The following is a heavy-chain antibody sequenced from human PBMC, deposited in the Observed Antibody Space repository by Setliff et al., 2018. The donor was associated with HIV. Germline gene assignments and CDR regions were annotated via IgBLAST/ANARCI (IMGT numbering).Heavy chain of an antibody. CDR3: TRQTREAPYYFDY. V-gene: IGHV5-51*01. J-gene: IGHJ4*02. CDR1: GYSFSSYW. CDR2: IYPGDSDT. Sequence: PRESLKISCKGSGYSFSSYWIGWVRQMPGKGLEWMGIIYPGDSDTRYSPSIQGQVTISADKSINTAYLQWSSLQASDTAIYFCTRQTREAPYYFDYWGQGTLVTVSS.